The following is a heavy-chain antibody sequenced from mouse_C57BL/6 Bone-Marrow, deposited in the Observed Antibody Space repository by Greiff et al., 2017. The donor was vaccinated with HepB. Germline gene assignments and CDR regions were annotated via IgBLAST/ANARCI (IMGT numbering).Heavy chain of an antibody. CDR1: GYTFTSYW. V-gene: IGHV1-53*01. D-gene: IGHD2-1*01. Sequence: QVQLQQPGTELVKPGASVKLSCKASGYTFTSYWMHWVKQRPGQGLEWIGNINPSNGGTNYNEKFKSKATLTVDKSSSTAYMQLSSLTSEDSAVYYCARTVVYYGNYDWYFDVWGTGTTVTVSS. CDR2: INPSNGGT. CDR3: ARTVVYYGNYDWYFDV. J-gene: IGHJ1*03.